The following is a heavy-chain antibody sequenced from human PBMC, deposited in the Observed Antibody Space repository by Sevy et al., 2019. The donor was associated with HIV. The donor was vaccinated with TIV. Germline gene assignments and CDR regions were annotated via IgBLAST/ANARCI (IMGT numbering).Heavy chain of an antibody. CDR3: ARRRPHDYYYFYMDV. CDR1: GYTFTSFG. Sequence: ASVKVSCKASGYTFTSFGISWVRQAPGQGFEWIGGITSNKGNTKYAQKFQGRVTMTTETSTSTAYMELRNLRSDDTALYYCARRRPHDYYYFYMDVWGKGTTVTVSS. CDR2: ITSNKGNT. J-gene: IGHJ6*03. V-gene: IGHV1-18*01.